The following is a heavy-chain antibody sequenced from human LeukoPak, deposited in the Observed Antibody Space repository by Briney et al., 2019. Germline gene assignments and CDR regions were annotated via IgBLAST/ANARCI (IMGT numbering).Heavy chain of an antibody. J-gene: IGHJ4*02. CDR3: ARPLMGGGNSPFDS. CDR1: GFSFSSDW. V-gene: IGHV3-7*05. Sequence: TGGSLRLSCAASGFSFSSDWMSWVRQAPGKGLEWVANIRRDGSQKYYVDSVKGRFTISRDNADNSLYLHMNSLGAEDTAVYYCARPLMGGGNSPFDSWGQGTLVTVSS. D-gene: IGHD4-23*01. CDR2: IRRDGSQK.